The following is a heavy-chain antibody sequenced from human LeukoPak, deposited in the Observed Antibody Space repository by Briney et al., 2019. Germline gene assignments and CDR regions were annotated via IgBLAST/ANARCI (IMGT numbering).Heavy chain of an antibody. CDR3: ARDRYSVAGLCHY. D-gene: IGHD6-19*01. CDR1: GGTFSSYA. V-gene: IGHV1-69*13. Sequence: SVKVSCKASGGTFSSYAISWVRQAPGQGLEWMGGIIPIFGTANYAQKFQGRVTITADESTSTAYMELSSLRSEDTAVYYCARDRYSVAGLCHYWGQGTLVTVSS. J-gene: IGHJ4*02. CDR2: IIPIFGTA.